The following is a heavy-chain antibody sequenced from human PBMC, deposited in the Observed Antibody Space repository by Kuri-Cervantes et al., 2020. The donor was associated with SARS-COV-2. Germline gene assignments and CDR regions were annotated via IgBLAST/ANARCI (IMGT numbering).Heavy chain of an antibody. J-gene: IGHJ5*02. D-gene: IGHD1-7*01. CDR2: IYYSGST. CDR3: AREGGTGTPEGGWFDP. CDR1: GGSISSSSYY. Sequence: SETLSLTCTVSGGSISSSSYYWGWIRQPPGKGLEWIGSIYYSGSTYYNPSLKSRVTISVDTSKNQFSLKLSSVTAADTAVYYCAREGGTGTPEGGWFDPWGQGTLVTVSS. V-gene: IGHV4-39*02.